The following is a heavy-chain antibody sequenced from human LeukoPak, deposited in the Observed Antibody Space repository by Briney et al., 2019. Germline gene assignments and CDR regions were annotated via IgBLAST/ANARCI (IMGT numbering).Heavy chain of an antibody. CDR3: ARDPRYSAVAGTFDY. V-gene: IGHV3-53*01. CDR1: GFTFSTSA. D-gene: IGHD6-19*01. J-gene: IGHJ4*02. Sequence: GGSLRLSCAASGFTFSTSAMTWVRQAPGKGLEWVSLIYSGGKTYYADSVKGRFTISRDNSKNTLYLQMNSLRAEDTAVYYCARDPRYSAVAGTFDYWGQGTLVTVSS. CDR2: IYSGGKT.